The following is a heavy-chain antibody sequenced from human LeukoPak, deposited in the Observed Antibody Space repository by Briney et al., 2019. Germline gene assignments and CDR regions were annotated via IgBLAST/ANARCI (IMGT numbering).Heavy chain of an antibody. CDR2: INSDGSRR. J-gene: IGHJ5*02. CDR3: TRDGYCGADNCYSGGDYFDP. Sequence: PGGSLRLSCAASGFNVSIYWMHWVRQAPGKGLVWVSRINSDGSRRMYADSVKGRFTISRDNAKNTLYLQMNSLRAEDTATYFCTRDGYCGADNCYSGGDYFDPWGQGTLVTVSS. V-gene: IGHV3-74*03. D-gene: IGHD2-15*01. CDR1: GFNVSIYW.